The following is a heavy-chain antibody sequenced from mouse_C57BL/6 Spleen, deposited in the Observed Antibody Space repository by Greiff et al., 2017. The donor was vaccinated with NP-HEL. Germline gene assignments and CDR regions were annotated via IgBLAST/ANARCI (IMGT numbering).Heavy chain of an antibody. CDR3: ARDYYGSEGDWYFDV. CDR1: GFTFSDYG. D-gene: IGHD1-1*01. V-gene: IGHV5-17*01. Sequence: DVKLVESGGGLVKPGGSLKLSCAASGFTFSDYGMHWVRQAPEKGLEWVAYISSGSSTIYYADTVKGRFTISRDNAKNTLFLQMTSLRSEDTAMYYCARDYYGSEGDWYFDVWGTGTTVTVSS. J-gene: IGHJ1*03. CDR2: ISSGSSTI.